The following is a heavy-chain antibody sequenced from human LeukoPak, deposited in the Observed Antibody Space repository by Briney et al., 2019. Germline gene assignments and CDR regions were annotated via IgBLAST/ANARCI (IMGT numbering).Heavy chain of an antibody. CDR2: ISSSGSTI. D-gene: IGHD1-14*01. Sequence: GGSLRLSCAASGFIFSSYEMNWVRQAPGKGLECVSYISSSGSTIYYADSLKGRFTISRDNAKNTLYLQMSTLRAEDTGVYYCARDTGSYNFDYWGQGTLVTVSS. CDR3: ARDTGSYNFDY. CDR1: GFIFSSYE. J-gene: IGHJ4*02. V-gene: IGHV3-48*03.